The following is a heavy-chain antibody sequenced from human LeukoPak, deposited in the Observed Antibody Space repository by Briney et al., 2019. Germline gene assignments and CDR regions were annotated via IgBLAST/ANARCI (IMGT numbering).Heavy chain of an antibody. J-gene: IGHJ6*02. D-gene: IGHD3-9*01. Sequence: GASVKVSCKASGYTFTSYDINWVRQATGQGLEWMGWMNPNSGNTGYAQKFQGRVTMTRNTSISTAYMELSSLRSEDTAVYYCARDLVLRYFDWLLHGHYYYYGMDVWGQGTTVTVSS. CDR3: ARDLVLRYFDWLLHGHYYYYGMDV. CDR1: GYTFTSYD. CDR2: MNPNSGNT. V-gene: IGHV1-8*01.